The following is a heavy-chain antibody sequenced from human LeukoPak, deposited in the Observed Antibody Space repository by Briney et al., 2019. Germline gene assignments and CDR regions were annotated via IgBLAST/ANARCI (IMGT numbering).Heavy chain of an antibody. J-gene: IGHJ4*02. CDR1: GITLSNYG. V-gene: IGHV3-23*01. Sequence: GGSLRLSCAVSGITLSNYGMSWVRQAPGKGLEWVAGISASGGGTNYAGSVKGRFTISRDNPKNTLYLQMNSLRAEDTAVYFCAKRGVVIRVILVGFHKEAYYFDSWGQGALVTVSS. CDR2: ISASGGGT. D-gene: IGHD3-22*01. CDR3: AKRGVVIRVILVGFHKEAYYFDS.